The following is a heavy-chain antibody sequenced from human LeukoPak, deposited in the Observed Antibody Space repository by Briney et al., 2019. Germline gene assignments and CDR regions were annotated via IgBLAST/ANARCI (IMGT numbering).Heavy chain of an antibody. V-gene: IGHV4-39*07. CDR2: IYYSGST. CDR3: ARVVGYYDSSGLWD. J-gene: IGHJ4*02. CDR1: GGSISSSSYY. Sequence: SETLSLTCTVSGGSISSSSYYWGWIRQPPGKGLEWIGSIYYSGSTYYNPSLKSRVTISVDTSKNQFSLKLSSVIAADTAVYYCARVVGYYDSSGLWDWGQGTLVTVSS. D-gene: IGHD3-22*01.